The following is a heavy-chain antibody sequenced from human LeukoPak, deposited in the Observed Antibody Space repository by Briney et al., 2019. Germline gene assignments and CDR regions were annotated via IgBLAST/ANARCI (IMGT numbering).Heavy chain of an antibody. J-gene: IGHJ6*03. Sequence: PAETLSLTCTVSGYSISSGYYWGCIRLPPGKGLEWIGSIYHSGITYYNPSLESRVTISVDTSKNHFSLNLSSVTAADTAVYYCARAQGPTGSYFYMDVWGKGTTVTVSS. CDR3: ARAQGPTGSYFYMDV. CDR2: IYHSGIT. V-gene: IGHV4-38-2*02. D-gene: IGHD1-26*01. CDR1: GYSISSGYY.